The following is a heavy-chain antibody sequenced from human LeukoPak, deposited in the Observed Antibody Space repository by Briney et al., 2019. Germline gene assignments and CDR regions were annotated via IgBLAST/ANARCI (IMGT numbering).Heavy chain of an antibody. V-gene: IGHV1-2*02. Sequence: ASVKVSCTASGYTFTGYYMHWVRQAPGQGLEWMGWINPNSGGTNYAQKFQGRVTMTRDTSISTAYMELSRLRSDDTAVYYCAREVIVVVPAASEYYYYYYGMDVWGQGTTVTVSS. CDR3: AREVIVVVPAASEYYYYYYGMDV. CDR2: INPNSGGT. D-gene: IGHD2-2*01. J-gene: IGHJ6*02. CDR1: GYTFTGYY.